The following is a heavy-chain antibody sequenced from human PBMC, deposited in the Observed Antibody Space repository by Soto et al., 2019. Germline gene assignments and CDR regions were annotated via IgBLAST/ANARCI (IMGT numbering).Heavy chain of an antibody. CDR1: GFTFSSYA. D-gene: IGHD6-13*01. CDR3: ARDREQQLVYFDY. Sequence: QVQLVESGGGVVQPGRSLRLSCAASGFTFSSYAMHWVRQAPGKGLEWVAVISYDGSNKYYADSVKGRFTISRDNSKNTLYLKMNSLRAEDTAVYYCARDREQQLVYFDYWGQGTLVTVSS. CDR2: ISYDGSNK. V-gene: IGHV3-30-3*01. J-gene: IGHJ4*02.